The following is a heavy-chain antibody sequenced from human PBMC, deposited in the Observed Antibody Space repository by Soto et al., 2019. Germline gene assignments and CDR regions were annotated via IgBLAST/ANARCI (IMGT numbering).Heavy chain of an antibody. V-gene: IGHV3-23*01. CDR1: GFTFISYA. J-gene: IGHJ2*01. D-gene: IGHD4-17*01. Sequence: EVQLLESGGGLVQPGGSPRLSCAASGFTFISYAMNWVRQAPGKGLQWVSAISGGGDATFYADSVKVRFTISRDNSRNTVTKQMNSLGAEDASVYYCPRKVPVSTLRPDYWYFYLWGRGTLVTVSS. CDR3: PRKVPVSTLRPDYWYFYL. CDR2: ISGGGDAT.